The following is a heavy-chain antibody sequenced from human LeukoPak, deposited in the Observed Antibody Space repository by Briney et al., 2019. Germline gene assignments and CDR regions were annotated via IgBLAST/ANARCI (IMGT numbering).Heavy chain of an antibody. Sequence: PGGSLRLSCAASGFTFSNYAMTWVRQAPGKGLEWVSSISRSGRDTYYADSVKGRFTISRDNAKNSLYLQMNSLRAEDTAVYYCAREINIDYWGQGTLVTVSS. CDR1: GFTFSNYA. CDR3: AREINIDY. V-gene: IGHV3-21*01. J-gene: IGHJ4*02. CDR2: ISRSGRDT. D-gene: IGHD2/OR15-2a*01.